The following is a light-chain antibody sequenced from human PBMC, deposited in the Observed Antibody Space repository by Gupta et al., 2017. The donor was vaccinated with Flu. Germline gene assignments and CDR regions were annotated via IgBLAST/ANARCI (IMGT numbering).Light chain of an antibody. Sequence: EIELSQSPGTLYLSPGERATLPCRASQSVGSTYLAWYQQKPGQAPRLLIYGASSRATGFPDRFRGSGSGTDFTLTISRLEPEDFAVYYCQQYGSSPTFGQGTKLEIK. CDR2: GAS. V-gene: IGKV3-20*01. CDR1: QSVGSTY. CDR3: QQYGSSPT. J-gene: IGKJ2*01.